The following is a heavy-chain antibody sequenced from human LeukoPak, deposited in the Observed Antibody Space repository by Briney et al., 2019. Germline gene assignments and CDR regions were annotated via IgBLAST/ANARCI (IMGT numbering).Heavy chain of an antibody. Sequence: GGSLRLSCAASGFTLSSYGMHWVRQAPGKGLEWVANIWFDDGSNKYYLDSVKGRFTISRDNSKNTLYLQMNSLRADDTAVYYCAREPHTGRGWYGALDIWGQGTMVTVSS. CDR3: AREPHTGRGWYGALDI. V-gene: IGHV3-33*01. CDR1: GFTLSSYG. J-gene: IGHJ3*02. CDR2: IWFDDGSNK. D-gene: IGHD6-19*01.